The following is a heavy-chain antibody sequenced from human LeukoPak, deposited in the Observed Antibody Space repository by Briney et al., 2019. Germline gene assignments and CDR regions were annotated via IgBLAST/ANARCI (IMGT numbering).Heavy chain of an antibody. V-gene: IGHV3-23*01. CDR3: AKDLLRGGIWLYYYYGMDV. CDR2: ISGSGGST. J-gene: IGHJ6*02. D-gene: IGHD3-10*01. CDR1: GFTFSSYA. Sequence: PGGSLRLSCAASGFTFSSYAMSWVRQAPGKGLEWVSAISGSGGSTYYADSVKGRFTISRDNSKNTLYLQMNSLRAEDTAVYYCAKDLLRGGIWLYYYYGMDVWGQGATVTVSS.